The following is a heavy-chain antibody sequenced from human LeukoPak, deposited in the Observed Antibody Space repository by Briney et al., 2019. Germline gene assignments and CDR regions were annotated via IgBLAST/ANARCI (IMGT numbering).Heavy chain of an antibody. V-gene: IGHV4-31*03. Sequence: SETLSLTCTVSGGSISSGGYYWSWIRQHPGKGLEWIGHIYYSGSTYYNPSLKSRVTISVDTSKNQFSLKLSSVTAADTAVYYCAREGYYDSSGYRPAWGQGTLVTVSS. CDR3: AREGYYDSSGYRPA. CDR2: IYYSGST. J-gene: IGHJ4*02. CDR1: GGSISSGGYY. D-gene: IGHD3-22*01.